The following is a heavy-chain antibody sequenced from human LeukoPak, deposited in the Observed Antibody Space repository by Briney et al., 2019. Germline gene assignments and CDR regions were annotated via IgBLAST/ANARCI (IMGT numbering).Heavy chain of an antibody. CDR1: AFSINGYN. D-gene: IGHD6-13*01. J-gene: IGHJ3*02. V-gene: IGHV4-59*01. CDR2: IYYSGST. CDR3: ARQQQLGLNAFDI. Sequence: PSETLSRTSTGSAFSINGYNWIWLPPPPGLERVGIGYIYYSGSTNYNPSLKSRVTISVDTSKNQFSLKLSSVTAADTAVYYCARQQQLGLNAFDIWGQGTMVTVSS.